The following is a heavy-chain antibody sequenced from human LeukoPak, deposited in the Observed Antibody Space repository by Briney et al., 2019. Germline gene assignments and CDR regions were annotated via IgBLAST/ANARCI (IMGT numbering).Heavy chain of an antibody. D-gene: IGHD6-19*01. CDR1: GFTVSNYR. J-gene: IGHJ4*02. Sequence: GGSLRLSCVASGFTVSNYRMHRVRQAPGKGLVWVSRINSDGSRTSYADSVKGRFTISRDNAKNTLYLQMNSLRAEDTAVYYCARGYGSGWYFDYWGQGTLVTVSS. V-gene: IGHV3-74*01. CDR2: INSDGSRT. CDR3: ARGYGSGWYFDY.